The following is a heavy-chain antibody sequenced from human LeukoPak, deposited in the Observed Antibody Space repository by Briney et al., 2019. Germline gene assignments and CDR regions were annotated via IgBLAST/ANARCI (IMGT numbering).Heavy chain of an antibody. CDR2: INHSGST. J-gene: IGHJ4*02. Sequence: SETLSLTCAVYGGTFSGYYWSWIRQPPGKGLEWIGEINHSGSTNYNPSLKSRVTISVDTSKNQFSLKLSSVTAADTAVYYCARRRYCTNGVCSRTRYYFDYWGQGTLVTVSS. CDR1: GGTFSGYY. CDR3: ARRRYCTNGVCSRTRYYFDY. D-gene: IGHD2-8*01. V-gene: IGHV4-34*01.